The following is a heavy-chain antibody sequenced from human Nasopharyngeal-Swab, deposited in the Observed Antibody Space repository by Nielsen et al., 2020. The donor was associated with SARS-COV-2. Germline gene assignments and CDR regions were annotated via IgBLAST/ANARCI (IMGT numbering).Heavy chain of an antibody. CDR1: GGPISSYY. D-gene: IGHD3-10*01. V-gene: IGHV4-59*01. CDR3: ARVEGSPYGSGSYSIDY. J-gene: IGHJ4*02. Sequence: SETLSLTCTVSGGPISSYYWSWIRQPPGKGLEWIGYIYYSGSTNYNPSLKSRVTISVDTSKNQFSLKLSSVTAADTAVYYCARVEGSPYGSGSYSIDYWGQGTLVTVSS. CDR2: IYYSGST.